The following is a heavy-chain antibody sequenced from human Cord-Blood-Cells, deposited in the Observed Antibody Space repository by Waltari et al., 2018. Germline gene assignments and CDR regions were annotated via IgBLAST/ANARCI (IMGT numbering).Heavy chain of an antibody. CDR3: ARQSSKGAFDI. CDR1: GFTFRSYS. V-gene: IGHV3-21*01. CDR2: ISSSSSYI. J-gene: IGHJ3*02. Sequence: EVQLVESGGGLVKPGGSLRLSCAASGFTFRSYSMNWVRQAPGKGLEWVSSISSSSSYIYYADSVKGRFTISRDNAKNSLYLQMNSLRAEDTAVYYCARQSSKGAFDIWGQGTMVTVSS. D-gene: IGHD6-6*01.